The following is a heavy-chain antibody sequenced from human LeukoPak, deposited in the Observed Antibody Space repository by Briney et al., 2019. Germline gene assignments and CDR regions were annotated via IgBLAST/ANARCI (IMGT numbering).Heavy chain of an antibody. CDR1: GGSISSYY. V-gene: IGHV4-59*08. Sequence: KPSETLSLTCTVSGGSISSYYWSWIRQSPGKGLEWIGYIYYSGSTNHNPSLKSRVTISVDTSKNQFSLKLSSVAAPDTAVYYCARHYYDSSPVDWFDPWGQGTLVTVSS. D-gene: IGHD3-22*01. J-gene: IGHJ5*02. CDR3: ARHYYDSSPVDWFDP. CDR2: IYYSGST.